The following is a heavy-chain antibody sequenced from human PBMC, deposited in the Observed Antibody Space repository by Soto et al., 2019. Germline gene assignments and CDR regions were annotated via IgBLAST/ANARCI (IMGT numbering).Heavy chain of an antibody. D-gene: IGHD2-2*01. Sequence: QLQLHESGPGLVKPSETLSLTCTVSGASIASGSYYWSWLRQPPGKGLEWIGSVYYSGSTYSGSTYYYTSLRWRVAISVDTSTSQFYLKMSSVTAADTAVYFCAREVADQIVVSPAPMCYYQPCKIYFDPWGQGTLVTVSS. V-gene: IGHV4-39*02. J-gene: IGHJ5*02. CDR1: GASIASGSYY. CDR2: VYYSGST. CDR3: AREVADQIVVSPAPMCYYQPCKIYFDP.